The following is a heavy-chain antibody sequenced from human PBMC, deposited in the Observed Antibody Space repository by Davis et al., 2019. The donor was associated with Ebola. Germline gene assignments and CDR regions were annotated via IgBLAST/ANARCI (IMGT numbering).Heavy chain of an antibody. J-gene: IGHJ4*02. D-gene: IGHD7-27*01. CDR1: GFTFSSFG. CDR3: ATDNWGPAL. V-gene: IGHV3-33*03. CDR2: IWYDGSNE. Sequence: GESLKISCAASGFTFSSFGMHWVRQAPGKGLVWLALIWYDGSNEYYADSVKGRFTISRDNGKKSLYLEMNSLRVEDTAVYYCATDNWGPALWGQGTLLTVSS.